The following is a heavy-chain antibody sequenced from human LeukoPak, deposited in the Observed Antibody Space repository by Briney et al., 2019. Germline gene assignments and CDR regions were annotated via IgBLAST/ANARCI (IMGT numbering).Heavy chain of an antibody. J-gene: IGHJ6*03. D-gene: IGHD6-13*01. CDR1: GYTFTSYG. CDR3: ARGYSSSWYFTYDYMDV. V-gene: IGHV1-18*01. Sequence: ASVKVSCKASGYTFTSYGISWVRQAPGQGLEWMGWISAYNGNTNYAQKLQGRVTMTTDTSTSTAYMELRSLRSDDTAVYYCARGYSSSWYFTYDYMDVWGEGTTVTVSS. CDR2: ISAYNGNT.